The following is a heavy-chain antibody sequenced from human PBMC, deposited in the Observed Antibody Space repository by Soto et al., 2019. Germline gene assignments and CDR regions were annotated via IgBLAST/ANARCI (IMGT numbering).Heavy chain of an antibody. CDR3: ARDSSGYYGFDY. D-gene: IGHD3-22*01. CDR1: GFSHSTSGVG. J-gene: IGHJ4*02. Sequence: SGATLVNPTQTLTLTCTFSGFSHSTSGVGVGWIRQPPGKALEWLALIYWDDDKRYSPSLKSRLTITKDTSKTQVVLTMTNMDPVDTATYYCARDSSGYYGFDYWGQGTLVTVSS. CDR2: IYWDDDK. V-gene: IGHV2-5*02.